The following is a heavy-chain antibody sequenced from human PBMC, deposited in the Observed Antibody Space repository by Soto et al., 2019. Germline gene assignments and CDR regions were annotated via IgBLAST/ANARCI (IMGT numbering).Heavy chain of an antibody. Sequence: SGPTLVNPTQTLTLTCIFSGFSLSTSGMCVGWIRQPPGKALEWLALIYWDDDKRYSPSLKSRLTITKGTSKNQVVLTMTNMDPVDTATYYCAHSLIGYYYDSSGSNWFDPWGQGTLVTVSS. CDR2: IYWDDDK. V-gene: IGHV2-5*02. J-gene: IGHJ5*02. CDR3: AHSLIGYYYDSSGSNWFDP. D-gene: IGHD3-22*01. CDR1: GFSLSTSGMC.